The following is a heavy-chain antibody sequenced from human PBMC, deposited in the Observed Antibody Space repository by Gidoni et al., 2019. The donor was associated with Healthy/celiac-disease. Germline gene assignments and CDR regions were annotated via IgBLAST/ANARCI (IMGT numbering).Heavy chain of an antibody. D-gene: IGHD3-22*01. CDR2: IIPICGTA. V-gene: IGHV1-69*01. CDR1: GRTFSSYA. J-gene: IGHJ3*02. CDR3: ARDLGGYYYASGAFDI. Sequence: QVQLVQSGAEVKKPGSSVKVSCKASGRTFSSYAISWVRQAPGQGLEWMGGIIPICGTANYAQKFQGRVTITADESTSTAYMELSSLRSEDTAVYYCARDLGGYYYASGAFDIWGQGTMVTVSS.